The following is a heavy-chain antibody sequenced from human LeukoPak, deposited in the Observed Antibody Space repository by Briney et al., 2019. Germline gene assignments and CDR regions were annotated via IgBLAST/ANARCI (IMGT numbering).Heavy chain of an antibody. CDR1: GFTFSSYA. CDR2: ISGGGGGT. CDR3: VKDLGRYRNNCFDY. V-gene: IGHV3-23*01. D-gene: IGHD1-26*01. Sequence: PGGSLRLSCAASGFTFSSYAMSWVRQAPEKGLEWVSTISGGGGGTSYADSVKGRFTISRDDSKNTLYLQMNSLRAEDTAVYYCVKDLGRYRNNCFDYWGQGTLVTVSS. J-gene: IGHJ4*02.